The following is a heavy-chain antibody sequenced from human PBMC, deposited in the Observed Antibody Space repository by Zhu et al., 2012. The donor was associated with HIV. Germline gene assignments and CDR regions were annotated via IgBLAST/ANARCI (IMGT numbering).Heavy chain of an antibody. CDR3: AKSPTWYGMDV. Sequence: QVQLQESGPGLVKPSETLSLTCTVSGGSISSYYWSWIRQPPGKGLEWIGYIYTSGSTNYNPSLKSRVTISVDTSKNQFSLKLNSVTAADTAVYYCAKSPTWYGMDVVGPRDHGHRLL. J-gene: IGHJ6*02. V-gene: IGHV4-4*09. CDR1: GGSISSYY. CDR2: IYTSGST.